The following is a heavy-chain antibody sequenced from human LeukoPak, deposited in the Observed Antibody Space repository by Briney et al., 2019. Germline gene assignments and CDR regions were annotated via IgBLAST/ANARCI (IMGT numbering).Heavy chain of an antibody. J-gene: IGHJ3*02. D-gene: IGHD2-2*01. CDR1: GFTFSSYA. V-gene: IGHV3-7*01. CDR2: IKQDGSEK. Sequence: GGSLRLSCAASGFTFSSYAMSWVRQAPGKGLEWVANIKQDGSEKYYVDSVKGRFTISRDNAKNSLYLQMNSLRAEDTAVYYCARGVEPLDAFDIWGQGAMVTVSS. CDR3: ARGVEPLDAFDI.